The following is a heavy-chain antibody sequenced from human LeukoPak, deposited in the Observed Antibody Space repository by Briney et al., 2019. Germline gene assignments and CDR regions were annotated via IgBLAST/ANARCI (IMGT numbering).Heavy chain of an antibody. Sequence: ASVKVSCKASGGTFSSYAISWVRQAPGQGLEWMGRIIPILGIANYAQKFQGRVTITADKSTSTAYMELSSLRSEDTAVYYCARSYDSSGYYFHDAFDIWGQGTMVTVSS. CDR2: IIPILGIA. V-gene: IGHV1-69*04. D-gene: IGHD3-22*01. CDR1: GGTFSSYA. J-gene: IGHJ3*02. CDR3: ARSYDSSGYYFHDAFDI.